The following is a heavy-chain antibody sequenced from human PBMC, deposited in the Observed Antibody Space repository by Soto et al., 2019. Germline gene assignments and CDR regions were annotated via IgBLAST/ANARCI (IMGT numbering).Heavy chain of an antibody. D-gene: IGHD3-22*01. V-gene: IGHV3-30-3*01. J-gene: IGHJ4*02. CDR2: ISYDASNK. Sequence: PGGSLRLSCAPSGFSFRSYPMHRPLQDPGKGLEWLALISYDASNKYYADSVKGRFTISRDNSKNTLYMQMNSLRGEDTAVYYCARGHNFHDTSGPTYRGQGTLVTVSS. CDR1: GFSFRSYP. CDR3: ARGHNFHDTSGPTY.